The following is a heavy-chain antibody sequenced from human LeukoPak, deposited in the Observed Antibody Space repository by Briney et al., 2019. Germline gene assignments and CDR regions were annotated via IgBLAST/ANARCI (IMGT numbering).Heavy chain of an antibody. V-gene: IGHV3-74*01. Sequence: GGSVRLSCAASGFTFSSYWMHWVRQAPGKGLVWVSRINSDGSSTSYADSVKGRFTISRDNAKNTLYLQMNSLRAEDTAVYYCARIGYDSSGYYLNSIDYWGQGTLVTVSS. CDR3: ARIGYDSSGYYLNSIDY. J-gene: IGHJ4*02. CDR1: GFTFSSYW. D-gene: IGHD3-22*01. CDR2: INSDGSST.